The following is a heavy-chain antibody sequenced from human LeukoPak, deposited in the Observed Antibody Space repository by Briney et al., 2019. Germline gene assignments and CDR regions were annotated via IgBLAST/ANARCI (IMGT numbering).Heavy chain of an antibody. V-gene: IGHV3-23*01. CDR3: AKDSVPVRGVMRGYFDY. D-gene: IGHD3-10*01. Sequence: GGSLRLSCSASGFSLSDYGMSWVRQAPGKGLEWVSAISGSGGSTYYADSVKGRFTISRDNSKNTLYLQMNSLRAEDTAVYYCAKDSVPVRGVMRGYFDYWGQGTLVTVSS. CDR1: GFSLSDYG. CDR2: ISGSGGST. J-gene: IGHJ4*02.